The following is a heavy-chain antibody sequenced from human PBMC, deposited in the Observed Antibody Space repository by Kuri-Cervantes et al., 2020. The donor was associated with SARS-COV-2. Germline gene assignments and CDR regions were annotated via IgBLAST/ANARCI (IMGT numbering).Heavy chain of an antibody. V-gene: IGHV3-7*01. D-gene: IGHD3-3*01. CDR3: ARDLRLFGVVNPSYFDC. CDR1: GFTFSSYW. J-gene: IGHJ4*02. Sequence: GGSLRLSCAPSGFTFSSYWMSWVRQAPGKGLEWVANIKQDGSEKYYVDSVQGRFTISRGNAKNSLYLQMNSLRAEDTALYYCARDLRLFGVVNPSYFDCWGQGTLVTVSS. CDR2: IKQDGSEK.